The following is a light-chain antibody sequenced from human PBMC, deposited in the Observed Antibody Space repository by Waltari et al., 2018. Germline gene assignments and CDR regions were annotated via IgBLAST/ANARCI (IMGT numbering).Light chain of an antibody. J-gene: IGLJ2*01. Sequence: QSVLTQPPSVSGSPGQRVTTSCTGSSTNIGAGHDVHRYQYFPGAAPKLPIYGNNNRPPGVPDRFSGSKSGTSASLAITGLQAEDEAHYYCQSFDTSLSGGVVFGGGTKVTVL. V-gene: IGLV1-40*01. CDR3: QSFDTSLSGGVV. CDR1: STNIGAGHD. CDR2: GNN.